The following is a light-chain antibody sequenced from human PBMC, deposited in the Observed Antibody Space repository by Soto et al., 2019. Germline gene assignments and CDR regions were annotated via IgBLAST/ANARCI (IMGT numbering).Light chain of an antibody. CDR2: KAS. V-gene: IGKV1-5*03. CDR1: QSINNW. CDR3: QQYDSYPYT. J-gene: IGKJ2*01. Sequence: DIQMTQSPSTLSASVGDRVTITCRASQSINNWLAWYQQKPGKAPKLLIYKASSLESGVPSRFSGSESGTEFTLTISSLQPDDFATYYCQQYDSYPYTFGQGTKLDIK.